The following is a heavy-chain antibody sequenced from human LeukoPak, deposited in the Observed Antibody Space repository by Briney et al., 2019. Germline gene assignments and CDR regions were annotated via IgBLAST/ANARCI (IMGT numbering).Heavy chain of an antibody. CDR2: ISGSSNYI. Sequence: GGSLRLSCAASGFTFSRYSMNWVRQAPGKGLEWVSSISGSSNYIYYVDSVKGRLTISRDNSKNTLYLQMNSLRAEDTAVYYCAKDSSNNGGYGDWFDPWGQGTLVTVSS. D-gene: IGHD5-12*01. CDR1: GFTFSRYS. CDR3: AKDSSNNGGYGDWFDP. V-gene: IGHV3-21*01. J-gene: IGHJ5*02.